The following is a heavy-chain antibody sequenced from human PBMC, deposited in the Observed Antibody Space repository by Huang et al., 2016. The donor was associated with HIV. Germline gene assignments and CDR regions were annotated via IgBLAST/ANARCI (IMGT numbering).Heavy chain of an antibody. CDR1: GFQCRAYG. CDR3: ARTIAVSGTAY. CDR2: VRRDGIDK. V-gene: IGHV3-30*02. J-gene: IGHJ4*02. D-gene: IGHD6-19*01. Sequence: QVQLVESGGVVVRPGGSLSLACAASGFQCRAYGMHWLGQSPGKGLEWLTFVRRDGIDKRYADSVKGRFTISRDNSKDMLYVEMSRLRLEDTGVYYCARTIAVSGTAYWGQGTLVTVSS.